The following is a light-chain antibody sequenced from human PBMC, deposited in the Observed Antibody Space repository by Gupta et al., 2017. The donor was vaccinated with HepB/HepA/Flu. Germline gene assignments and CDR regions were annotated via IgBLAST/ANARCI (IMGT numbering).Light chain of an antibody. CDR3: QQYYNYLSWT. J-gene: IGKJ1*01. CDR2: DAS. Sequence: AIRLTQSPFSLSAATGDRVTITCRARQGIRNHLVWYQQKPGKPPKLLIFDASTLHSGVPSRFSGSGFGTDFTLTISNLQSEDSATYYCQQYYNYLSWTFGQGTKVEVK. CDR1: QGIRNH. V-gene: IGKV1-8*01.